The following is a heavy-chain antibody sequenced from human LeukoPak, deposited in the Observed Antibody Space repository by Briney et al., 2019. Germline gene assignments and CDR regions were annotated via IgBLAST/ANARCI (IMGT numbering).Heavy chain of an antibody. Sequence: PSETLTLTCTVSGGSISSSSYYWDWIRQPPGKGLEWIGSIFYSGSTYYNPSLKSRVTISVDTSKNQFSLKVTSVTAADTAVYYCARLAGESGNFPRWGQGTLVTVSS. CDR3: ARLAGESGNFPR. J-gene: IGHJ4*02. V-gene: IGHV4-39*01. D-gene: IGHD1-1*01. CDR2: IFYSGST. CDR1: GGSISSSSYY.